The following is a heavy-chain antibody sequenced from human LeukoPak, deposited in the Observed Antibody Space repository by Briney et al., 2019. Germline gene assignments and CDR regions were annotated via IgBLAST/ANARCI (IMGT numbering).Heavy chain of an antibody. Sequence: GGSLRLSCAASRFTFSNYGMHWVRQAPGKGLEWVAVISYDGSNKYYVDSVKGRFTISRDNSKNTLYLQMNSLRAEDTAVYYCAKAAGGYCSGGNCYSGGLGYMDVWGKGTTVTISS. V-gene: IGHV3-30*18. CDR1: RFTFSNYG. J-gene: IGHJ6*03. D-gene: IGHD2-15*01. CDR2: ISYDGSNK. CDR3: AKAAGGYCSGGNCYSGGLGYMDV.